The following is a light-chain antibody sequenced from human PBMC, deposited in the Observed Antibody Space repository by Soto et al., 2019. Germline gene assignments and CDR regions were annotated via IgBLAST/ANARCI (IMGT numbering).Light chain of an antibody. CDR1: QSVSSSY. Sequence: DIVLTQSAGTLSLSPGERATLSCRASQSVSSSYLAWYQQKPGQAPRLLIYGASSRATGIPDRFSGSGSGTDFTLTISRLEPEDFALYYCQEYGSSRTFGQGTKV. CDR2: GAS. J-gene: IGKJ1*01. V-gene: IGKV3-20*01. CDR3: QEYGSSRT.